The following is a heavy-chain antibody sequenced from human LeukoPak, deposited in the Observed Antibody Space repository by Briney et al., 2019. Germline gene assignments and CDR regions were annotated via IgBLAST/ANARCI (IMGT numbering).Heavy chain of an antibody. V-gene: IGHV3-15*01. CDR3: AKLPSIAVAGINRRRDAFDI. Sequence: PGGSLRLSCAASGFTFSNAWMSWVRQAPGKGLEWVGRIKSKTDGGTTDYAAPVKGRFTISRDNSKNTLYLQMNSLRAEDTAVYYCAKLPSIAVAGINRRRDAFDIWGQGTMVTVSS. D-gene: IGHD6-19*01. CDR2: IKSKTDGGTT. J-gene: IGHJ3*02. CDR1: GFTFSNAW.